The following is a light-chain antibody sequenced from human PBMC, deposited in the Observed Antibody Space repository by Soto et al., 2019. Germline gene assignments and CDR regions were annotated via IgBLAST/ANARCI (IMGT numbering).Light chain of an antibody. CDR2: WAS. CDR3: LQQQPSPQP. Sequence: IVLTQSPDSLAVSLVERATISCKSSQSVLDRYNNKNYLAWYQQKPRQPPKMLIYWASTRESGVPDRFSGSGSGTDFTLTIRGQQSEDVAVYFCLQQQPSPQPFGQGNTVEIK. J-gene: IGKJ1*01. CDR1: QSVLDRYNNKNY. V-gene: IGKV4-1*01.